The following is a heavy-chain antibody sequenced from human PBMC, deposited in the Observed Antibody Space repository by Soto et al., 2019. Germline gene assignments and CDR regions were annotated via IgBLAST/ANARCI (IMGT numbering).Heavy chain of an antibody. Sequence: AGGSLRLSCVASGFTFSSYAMSWIRQAPGKGLEWVSAISAGAGSTSYADSVKGRFTISRDNSKNTLYLQMSILRAEDTAFYYCAKDISSYWTKTWFDPWGQGTLVTVSS. CDR3: AKDISSYWTKTWFDP. D-gene: IGHD1-1*01. CDR2: ISAGAGST. J-gene: IGHJ5*02. CDR1: GFTFSSYA. V-gene: IGHV3-23*01.